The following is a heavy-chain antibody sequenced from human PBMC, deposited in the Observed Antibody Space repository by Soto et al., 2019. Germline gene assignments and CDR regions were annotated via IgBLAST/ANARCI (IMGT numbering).Heavy chain of an antibody. D-gene: IGHD2-2*01. V-gene: IGHV4-34*01. Sequence: SETLSLTCAVYGGSFSGYYCSWIRQPPGKGLEWIGEINHSGSTNYNPSLKSRVTISVDTSKNQFSLKLSSVTAADTAVYYCASLGYCSSTSCYAGYYYYYMDVWGKGTTVTVSS. J-gene: IGHJ6*03. CDR3: ASLGYCSSTSCYAGYYYYYMDV. CDR1: GGSFSGYY. CDR2: INHSGST.